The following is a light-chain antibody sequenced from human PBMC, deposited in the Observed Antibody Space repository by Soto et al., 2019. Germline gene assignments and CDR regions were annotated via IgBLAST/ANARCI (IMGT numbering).Light chain of an antibody. Sequence: DIQMTQSPSSLSASVGDRVTITCQASQDISTSLSWSQQKPGKAPKLLVYDASNLETGVPSRFSGSGSGTDFTFTISSLQPEDVATYYCQQYDNLPFTFGPGTKVDFK. V-gene: IGKV1-33*01. J-gene: IGKJ3*01. CDR2: DAS. CDR3: QQYDNLPFT. CDR1: QDISTS.